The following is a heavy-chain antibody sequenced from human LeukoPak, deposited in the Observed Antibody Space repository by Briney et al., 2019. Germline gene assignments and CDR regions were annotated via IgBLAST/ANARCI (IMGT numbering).Heavy chain of an antibody. Sequence: GGSLRLSCAASGFTFSNYAMTWVRQAPGKGLEWVAGISGSGGSVYYADSVKGLFTISRDNPRKTLYLQMNGLRAEDTAVYYCAKCSGTYAYDVFDIWGQGTTVTVSS. CDR1: GFTFSNYA. J-gene: IGHJ3*02. D-gene: IGHD3-10*02. CDR2: ISGSGGSV. V-gene: IGHV3-23*01. CDR3: AKCSGTYAYDVFDI.